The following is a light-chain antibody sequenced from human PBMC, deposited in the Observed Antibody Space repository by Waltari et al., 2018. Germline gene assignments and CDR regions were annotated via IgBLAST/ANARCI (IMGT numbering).Light chain of an antibody. Sequence: DIVMTQSPDSLAVSLGERATIHCKSTPSFLHSSNNKNYIAWYQQKPGQPPKLLIYWASTRQSGVPDRFSGSGSGTDFTLTISSLQAADVAVYYCQQYLYDPLTFGGGTKVEIK. CDR3: QQYLYDPLT. CDR2: WAS. CDR1: PSFLHSSNNKNY. V-gene: IGKV4-1*01. J-gene: IGKJ4*01.